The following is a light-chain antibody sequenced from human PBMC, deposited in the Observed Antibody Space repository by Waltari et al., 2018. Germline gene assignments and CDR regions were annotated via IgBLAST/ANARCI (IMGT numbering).Light chain of an antibody. V-gene: IGKV1-39*01. J-gene: IGKJ2*01. CDR2: AAS. CDR3: QQSSSTPQDA. CDR1: QSINNY. Sequence: DIQMTQSPSSLSASVGDRGTITCRASQSINNYLNWYQQKPGKAPNLLIYAASSLHSGVPSRFSGSGSGTDFTLTISSLQADDVATYYCQQSSSTPQDAFGQGTKLEIK.